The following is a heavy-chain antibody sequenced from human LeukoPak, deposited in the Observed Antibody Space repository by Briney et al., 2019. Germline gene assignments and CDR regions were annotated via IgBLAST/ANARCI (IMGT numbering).Heavy chain of an antibody. D-gene: IGHD5-18*01. Sequence: GGSLRLSCAASGFTFSSYGMHWVRQAPGKGLEWVAVIWYDGSNKYYADSVKGRFTISRDNSKNTLSLQVSSLRTEDTAVYYCAKDRYSYAFEYSDSWGQGTLVTVSS. CDR1: GFTFSSYG. CDR3: AKDRYSYAFEYSDS. V-gene: IGHV3-30*02. J-gene: IGHJ4*02. CDR2: IWYDGSNK.